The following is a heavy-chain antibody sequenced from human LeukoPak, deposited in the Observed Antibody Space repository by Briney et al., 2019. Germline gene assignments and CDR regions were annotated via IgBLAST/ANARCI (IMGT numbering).Heavy chain of an antibody. V-gene: IGHV4-4*07. CDR1: GGSIGFYF. Sequence: SETLSLTCTVSGGSIGFYFWSWIRQSAGKGLEWIGRINGNGVTNYNPSLKSRVTMSVDTSKSQFSLYLRSVIAADSSVYYCVRDELRTTYRFSWDPWGQGILVTV. D-gene: IGHD1-1*01. J-gene: IGHJ5*02. CDR2: INGNGVT. CDR3: VRDELRTTYRFSWDP.